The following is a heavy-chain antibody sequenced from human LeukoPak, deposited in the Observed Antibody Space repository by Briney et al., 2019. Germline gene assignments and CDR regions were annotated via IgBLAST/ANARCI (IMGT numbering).Heavy chain of an antibody. CDR3: ARVDSSGWSRVDY. CDR1: GGSFSGYY. Sequence: SETLSLTCAVYGGSFSGYYWSWIRQPPGKGLEWIGEINHSGGTNYNPSLKSRVTISVDTSKNQFSLKLSSVTAADTAVYYCARVDSSGWSRVDYWGQGTLVTVSS. J-gene: IGHJ4*02. V-gene: IGHV4-34*01. CDR2: INHSGGT. D-gene: IGHD6-19*01.